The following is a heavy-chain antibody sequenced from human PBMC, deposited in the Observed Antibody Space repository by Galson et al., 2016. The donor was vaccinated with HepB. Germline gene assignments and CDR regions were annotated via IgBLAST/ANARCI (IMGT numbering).Heavy chain of an antibody. Sequence: SVKVSCKASGYIFSNYAITWVRQAPGQGLEWMGWINSYNGNTLYVQRLQGRVTMTTDTFTSTTYMELRGLRSDDTAVYYCARVPPPYYYDSSGPIDHWGQGTLVTVSS. D-gene: IGHD3-22*01. V-gene: IGHV1-18*01. CDR2: INSYNGNT. CDR3: ARVPPPYYYDSSGPIDH. CDR1: GYIFSNYA. J-gene: IGHJ4*02.